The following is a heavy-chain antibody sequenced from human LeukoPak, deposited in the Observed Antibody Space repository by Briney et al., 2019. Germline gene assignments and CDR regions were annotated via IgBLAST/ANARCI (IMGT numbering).Heavy chain of an antibody. CDR2: TYYRSEWRN. J-gene: IGHJ1*01. Sequence: SQTLSLTCALSGDSVSSNSAAWNWIRQSPSRGLEWLVRTYYRSEWRNDYAIFVKSRITINADTSKNQFSLQLAFVTPEDTAVYYCARDSGSGDDFLDSWGQGTLVTVSS. V-gene: IGHV6-1*01. CDR3: ARDSGSGDDFLDS. D-gene: IGHD5-12*01. CDR1: GDSVSSNSAA.